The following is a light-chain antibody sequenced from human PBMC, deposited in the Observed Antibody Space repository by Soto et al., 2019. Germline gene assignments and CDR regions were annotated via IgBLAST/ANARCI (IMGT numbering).Light chain of an antibody. Sequence: DIQMTQSPSSLSASVGDRVTITCRASQSISSYLNWYQQIPGKAPKLLIYGASSLQSGVPSRFSGSGSGTDFTLTISSLQPEDFAAYYCQQSYTAPPTFGQGTKVEI. CDR2: GAS. V-gene: IGKV1-39*01. CDR3: QQSYTAPPT. J-gene: IGKJ1*01. CDR1: QSISSY.